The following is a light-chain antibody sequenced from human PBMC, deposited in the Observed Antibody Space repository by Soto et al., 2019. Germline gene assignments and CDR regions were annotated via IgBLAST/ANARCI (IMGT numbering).Light chain of an antibody. CDR3: SSYRSSSIPYV. V-gene: IGLV2-14*01. J-gene: IGLJ1*01. CDR2: EVS. CDR1: SSDVGGYIY. Sequence: QSALTQPASVSGSPGQSITISCTGTSSDVGGYIYVSWYQQHPGKAPKLMIYEVSNRPSGVSNRFSGSKSGNTASLTISGLQAEDEADYYCSSYRSSSIPYVFGTGTKVTVL.